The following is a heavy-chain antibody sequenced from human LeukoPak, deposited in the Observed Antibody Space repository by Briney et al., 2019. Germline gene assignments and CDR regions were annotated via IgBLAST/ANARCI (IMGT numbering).Heavy chain of an antibody. Sequence: GGSLRLSCAASGFTFSSYGMHWVRQAPGKGLEWVAVISYDGSNKYYADSVKGRFTISRANSKHTLYLQLTPLRAEATAAYSCAKPSWGGSGSYGPFDYWGQGTLVTVSS. CDR1: GFTFSSYG. V-gene: IGHV3-30*18. D-gene: IGHD1-26*01. CDR2: ISYDGSNK. J-gene: IGHJ4*02. CDR3: AKPSWGGSGSYGPFDY.